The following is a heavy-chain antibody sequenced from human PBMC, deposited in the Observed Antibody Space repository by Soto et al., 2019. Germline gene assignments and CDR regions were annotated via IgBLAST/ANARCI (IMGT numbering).Heavy chain of an antibody. J-gene: IGHJ4*02. CDR2: ISSTSSYT. Sequence: GGSLRLSCAASGFTFSSYAMNWVRQTQERGLEWVSSISSTSSYTHYADSVKGRFTISRDNANNSLFLQMNSLRAEDTAVYYCARDLALDVNDWVQGAPVTVSS. D-gene: IGHD6-19*01. CDR1: GFTFSSYA. V-gene: IGHV3-21*01. CDR3: ARDLALDVND.